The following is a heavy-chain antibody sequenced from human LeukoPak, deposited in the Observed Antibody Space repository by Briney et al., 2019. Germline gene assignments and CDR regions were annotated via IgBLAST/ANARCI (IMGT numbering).Heavy chain of an antibody. Sequence: GGSLRLSCAVSGFTFNNHWMHWVRHAPGKGLVWISRINTDGRTTNYADSVKGRFTISRDNARNMFYLQMNSLRAEDTAVYYCARDVNLSQVDYWGQGSLVTVSS. J-gene: IGHJ4*02. V-gene: IGHV3-74*01. CDR1: GFTFNNHW. CDR3: ARDVNLSQVDY. D-gene: IGHD1-20*01. CDR2: INTDGRTT.